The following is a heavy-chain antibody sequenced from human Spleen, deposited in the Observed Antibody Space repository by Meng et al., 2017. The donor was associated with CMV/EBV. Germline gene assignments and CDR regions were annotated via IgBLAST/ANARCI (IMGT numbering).Heavy chain of an antibody. Sequence: CARSGGSLSSSNWWSWVRQPPGKGLEWIGEIYHSGSTNYNPSLKSRVTISVDKSKNQFSLKLSSGTAADTAVYYCASADFWSGYWPTDWGQGTLVTVSS. J-gene: IGHJ4*02. CDR1: GGSLSSSNW. CDR2: IYHSGST. D-gene: IGHD3-3*01. V-gene: IGHV4-4*02. CDR3: ASADFWSGYWPTD.